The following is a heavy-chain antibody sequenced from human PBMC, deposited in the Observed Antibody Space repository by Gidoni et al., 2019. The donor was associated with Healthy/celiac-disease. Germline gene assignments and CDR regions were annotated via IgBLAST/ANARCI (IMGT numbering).Heavy chain of an antibody. V-gene: IGHV3-30*18. D-gene: IGHD3-10*01. J-gene: IGHJ3*02. CDR1: GFTFSSYG. CDR3: AKEGLWFGELGDAFDI. Sequence: QVQLVESGGGVVQPGRSLRLSCAASGFTFSSYGMHWVRQAPGKGLEWVAVISYDGSNKYYADSVKGRFTISRDNSKNTLYLQMNSLRAEDTAVYYCAKEGLWFGELGDAFDIWGQGTMVTVSS. CDR2: ISYDGSNK.